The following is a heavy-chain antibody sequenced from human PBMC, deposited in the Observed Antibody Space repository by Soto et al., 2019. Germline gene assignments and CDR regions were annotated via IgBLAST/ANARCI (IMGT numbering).Heavy chain of an antibody. CDR3: ARGQGGYCSGGSCAYYYYYGMDV. CDR1: GGTFSSYA. Sequence: QVQLVQSGAEVKKPGSSVKVSCKASGGTFSSYAISWVRQAPGQGLEWMGGIIPIFGTANYAQKFQGRVTITAEKSTSTAYMELSSLRSEDTAVYYCARGQGGYCSGGSCAYYYYYGMDVWGQGTTSPSP. CDR2: IIPIFGTA. D-gene: IGHD2-15*01. V-gene: IGHV1-69*06. J-gene: IGHJ6*02.